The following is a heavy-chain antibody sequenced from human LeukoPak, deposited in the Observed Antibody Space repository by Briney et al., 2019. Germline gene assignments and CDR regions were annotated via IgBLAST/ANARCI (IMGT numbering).Heavy chain of an antibody. V-gene: IGHV3-7*01. CDR2: IKQDGIEK. Sequence: GGSLRLSCAASGFILSNYWMSWVRQAPGEGLEWVANIKQDGIEKYYVDSVKGRFTISRDNAKNSLYLQMNSLRAEDTAVYYCARLAAAGPTPTHYYYDHGMDVWGQGTTVTVSS. D-gene: IGHD6-13*01. CDR1: GFILSNYW. J-gene: IGHJ6*02. CDR3: ARLAAAGPTPTHYYYDHGMDV.